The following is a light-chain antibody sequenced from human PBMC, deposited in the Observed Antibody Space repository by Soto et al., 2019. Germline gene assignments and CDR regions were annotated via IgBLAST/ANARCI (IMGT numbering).Light chain of an antibody. Sequence: DIHMTQSPSSVSASLGARVPIPCRSSEDISTWLAWYQQKTGKAPQLLIYAAASLQSGVPSRFSGSGSGTDFTLTISSLQPEDFATYYCQHADSFPLITFGQGTRLEIK. CDR2: AAA. J-gene: IGKJ5*01. V-gene: IGKV1-12*01. CDR1: EDISTW. CDR3: QHADSFPLIT.